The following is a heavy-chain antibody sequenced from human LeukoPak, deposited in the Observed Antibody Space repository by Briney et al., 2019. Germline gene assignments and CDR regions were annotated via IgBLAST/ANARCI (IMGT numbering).Heavy chain of an antibody. D-gene: IGHD3-9*01. CDR1: GFTFSSYA. CDR2: ISYDGSNK. Sequence: PGGSLRLSCAASGFTFSSYAMHWVRQAPGKGLEWVAVISYDGSNKYYADSVKGRFTISRDNSKNTLYLQMNSLRAEDTAVYYCARIPLRYFDSPFDYWGQGTLVTVSS. J-gene: IGHJ4*02. CDR3: ARIPLRYFDSPFDY. V-gene: IGHV3-30-3*01.